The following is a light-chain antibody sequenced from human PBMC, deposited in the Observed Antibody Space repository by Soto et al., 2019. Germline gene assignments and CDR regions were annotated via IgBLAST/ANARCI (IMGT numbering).Light chain of an antibody. CDR3: QQYGSSFAT. V-gene: IGKV3-20*01. CDR2: GAS. Sequence: EIVLTQSPGTLSLSPGERATLSCRASQSVSNKLAWYRQTPGQAPRLLIYGASTRATDTPARFSGSGSGTDFTLPISRVEPADFAVYYCQQYGSSFATFGQGTQV. J-gene: IGKJ1*01. CDR1: QSVSNK.